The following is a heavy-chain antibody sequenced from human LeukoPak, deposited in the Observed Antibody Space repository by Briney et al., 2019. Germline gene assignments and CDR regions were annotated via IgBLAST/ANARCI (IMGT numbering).Heavy chain of an antibody. Sequence: SETLSLTCTVSGGSISSGGYYWSWIRQHPGKGLEWIGYIHYNGSTYYNPSLKSRVTISVDTSKNQFSLNLSSVTAADTAVYYCAPLVRVTGAFDIWGQGTMVTVSS. CDR3: APLVRVTGAFDI. CDR1: GGSISSGGYY. V-gene: IGHV4-31*03. J-gene: IGHJ3*02. D-gene: IGHD6-13*01. CDR2: IHYNGST.